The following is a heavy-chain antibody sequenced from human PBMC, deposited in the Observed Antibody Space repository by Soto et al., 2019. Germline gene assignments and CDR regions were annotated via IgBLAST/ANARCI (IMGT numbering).Heavy chain of an antibody. D-gene: IGHD3-16*02. CDR2: ISSSSDTI. CDR3: AISSTFYDY. V-gene: IGHV3-48*01. Sequence: EVQVVESGGDLVQPGGSLRLSCAPSGFTLPGYSMNWVRQAPGKGLEWVSYISSSSDTIYYADSVKGRFTISRDNAKNLLDLQMRSLRAEDTVVYYCAISSTFYDYWGQGTPVTVSS. CDR1: GFTLPGYS. J-gene: IGHJ4*02.